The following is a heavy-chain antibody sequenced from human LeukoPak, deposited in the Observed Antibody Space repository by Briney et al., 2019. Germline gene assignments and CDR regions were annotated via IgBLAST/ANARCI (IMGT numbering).Heavy chain of an antibody. CDR2: ISGSGGST. D-gene: IGHD3-10*01. CDR3: AKFPTYYFGSGADWFDP. V-gene: IGHV3-23*01. Sequence: GGSLRLSCADSGFTFSSYAMSWVRQAPGKGLECVSAISGSGGSTSYADSVKGRFTISRDNSKNTLYLQMNSLRAEDTAVYYCAKFPTYYFGSGADWFDPWGQGTLVTVSS. J-gene: IGHJ5*02. CDR1: GFTFSSYA.